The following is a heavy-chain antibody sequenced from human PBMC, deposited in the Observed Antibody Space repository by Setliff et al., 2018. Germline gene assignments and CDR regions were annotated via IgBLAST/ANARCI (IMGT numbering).Heavy chain of an antibody. V-gene: IGHV3-30*04. D-gene: IGHD3-3*01. CDR1: GFTFSSYA. J-gene: IGHJ3*02. Sequence: PGGSLRLSCAASGFTFSSYAMHWVRQAPGKGLEWVAVISYDGSNKYYADSVKGRFTISRDNSKNTLYLQMNSLRAEDTAVYYCARWRGSVDAFDIWGQGTMVT. CDR2: ISYDGSNK. CDR3: ARWRGSVDAFDI.